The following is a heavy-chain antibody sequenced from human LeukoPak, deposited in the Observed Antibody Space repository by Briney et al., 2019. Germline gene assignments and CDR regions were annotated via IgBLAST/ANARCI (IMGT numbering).Heavy chain of an antibody. Sequence: SETPSLTCTASGVSIGSSNSYWGWIRQPPGKGLEWIGSIYYSGNTYYNPSLKSRVTISVDKSKNQFSLKLSSVTAADTAVYYCARESPGWELRLDYWGQGTLVTVSS. CDR3: ARESPGWELRLDY. V-gene: IGHV4-39*07. CDR1: GVSIGSSNSY. CDR2: IYYSGNT. D-gene: IGHD1-26*01. J-gene: IGHJ4*02.